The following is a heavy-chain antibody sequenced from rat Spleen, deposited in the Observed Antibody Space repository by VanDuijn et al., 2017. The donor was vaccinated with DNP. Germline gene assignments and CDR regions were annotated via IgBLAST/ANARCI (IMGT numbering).Heavy chain of an antibody. J-gene: IGHJ3*01. CDR3: TTQGLITRAPKWSAY. D-gene: IGHD1-1*01. CDR2: ISTGGGNI. Sequence: EVQLVETGGGLVQPGRSMKLSCAASGFTFSNYYMAWVRQAPTRGLEWVAAISTGGGNIYYRDSVKGRFITSRDNGESALFLQMDSLRSEDTATYYCTTQGLITRAPKWSAYWGQGSLVTVSS. V-gene: IGHV5-25*01. CDR1: GFTFSNYY.